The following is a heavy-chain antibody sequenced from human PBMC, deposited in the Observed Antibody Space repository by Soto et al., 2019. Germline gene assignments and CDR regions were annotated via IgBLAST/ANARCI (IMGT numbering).Heavy chain of an antibody. CDR3: ARDPYNWNGDAFGI. CDR1: GFTFSSYA. CDR2: ISYDGSNK. Sequence: QVQLVESGGGVVQPGRSLRLSCAASGFTFSSYAMHWVRQAPGKGLEWVAVISYDGSNKYYADSVKGRFTISRDNSKNTLYLQMNSLRAEDTAVYYCARDPYNWNGDAFGIWGQGTMVTVAS. J-gene: IGHJ3*02. V-gene: IGHV3-30-3*01. D-gene: IGHD1-20*01.